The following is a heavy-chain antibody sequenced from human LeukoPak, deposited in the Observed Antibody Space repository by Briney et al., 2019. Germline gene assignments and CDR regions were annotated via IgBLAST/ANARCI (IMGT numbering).Heavy chain of an antibody. V-gene: IGHV3-21*06. CDR3: ARDQYDFRSGYSGPLADY. Sequence: PGGSLRFSCAASGFTFSSYSMNWVRQAPGKGLEWVSSTSSSSSYKYYADSVKGRFTISRDNAKNSLYLQMNSLRAEDTAVYYCARDQYDFRSGYSGPLADYWGQGTLVTVSS. D-gene: IGHD3-3*01. CDR1: GFTFSSYS. J-gene: IGHJ4*02. CDR2: TSSSSSYK.